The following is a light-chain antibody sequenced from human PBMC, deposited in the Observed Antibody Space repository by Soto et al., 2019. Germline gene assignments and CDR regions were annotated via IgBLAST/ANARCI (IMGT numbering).Light chain of an antibody. CDR1: QNVNTN. CDR3: QQYNNWPFT. CDR2: GAS. V-gene: IGKV3-15*01. J-gene: IGKJ2*01. Sequence: EIVLTQSPATLSVSPGERATLSCRASQNVNTNLAWYQQKPGQAPRFLIDGASTRATGIPARFSGSGSGTEFTLTISSLQSEDFAVYYCQQYNNWPFTFGQGTKLEIQ.